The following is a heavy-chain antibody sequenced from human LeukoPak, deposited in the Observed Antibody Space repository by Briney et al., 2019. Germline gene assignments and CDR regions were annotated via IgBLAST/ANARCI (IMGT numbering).Heavy chain of an antibody. V-gene: IGHV4-34*01. CDR2: INHSGST. J-gene: IGHJ4*02. D-gene: IGHD6-19*01. CDR1: GGSFSGYY. CDR3: ASPKPSGWYRGGAFDY. Sequence: KPSETLSLTCAVYGGSFSGYYWSWIRQPPGKGLEWIGEINHSGSTNYNPFLKSRVTISVDTSKNQFSLKLSSVTAADTAVYYCASPKPSGWYRGGAFDYWGQGTLVTVSS.